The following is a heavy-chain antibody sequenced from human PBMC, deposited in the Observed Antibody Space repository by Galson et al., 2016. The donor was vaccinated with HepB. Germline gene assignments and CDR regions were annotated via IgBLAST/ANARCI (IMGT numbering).Heavy chain of an antibody. J-gene: IGHJ4*02. D-gene: IGHD4-23*01. CDR1: GFTFNDAW. V-gene: IGHV3-15*07. CDR2: VKSKPEGGTK. CDR3: TTDGRRFGGNSGSAY. Sequence: SLRLSCAASGFTFNDAWMNWVRPAPGKGLEWVGRVKSKPEGGTKDYAAPVKGRFTITRDHLRYTLYLQINSRKTEDTAVYYCTTDGRRFGGNSGSAYWGQGTLVTVSS.